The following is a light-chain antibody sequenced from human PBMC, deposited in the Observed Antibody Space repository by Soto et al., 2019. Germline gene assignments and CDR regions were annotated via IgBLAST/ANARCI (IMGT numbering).Light chain of an antibody. CDR3: QQTYSTPIT. J-gene: IGKJ5*01. CDR1: QIIVND. V-gene: IGKV1-39*01. Sequence: DVLVTQSPSSLSAPVGDRVTITFRASQIIVNDLSWYQQRPGKAPTLLIYGASTLQRGVPYRFSGIGSGTYFSLTINSLQPEDSATYYCQQTYSTPITFGRGTRLEIK. CDR2: GAS.